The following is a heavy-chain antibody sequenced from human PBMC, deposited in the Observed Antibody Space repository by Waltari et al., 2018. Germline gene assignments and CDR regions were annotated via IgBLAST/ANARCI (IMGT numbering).Heavy chain of an antibody. D-gene: IGHD3-22*01. V-gene: IGHV4-59*01. CDR1: GGSISSYY. Sequence: QVQLQESGPGLVKPSETLSLTCTVSGGSISSYYWSWIRQPPGTGLEWIGYIYYSGSTNYNPSLKSRVTISVDTSKNQFSLKLSSVTAADTAVYYCARETYYYDSSGYYSDAFDIWGQGTMVTVSS. J-gene: IGHJ3*02. CDR2: IYYSGST. CDR3: ARETYYYDSSGYYSDAFDI.